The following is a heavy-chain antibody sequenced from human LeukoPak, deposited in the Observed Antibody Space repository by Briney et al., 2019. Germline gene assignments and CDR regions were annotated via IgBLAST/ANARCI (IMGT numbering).Heavy chain of an antibody. CDR1: GFTFSSYG. CDR2: IRYGGSNK. Sequence: GGSLRLSCAASGFTFSSYGMHWVRQAPGKGLEWVAFIRYGGSNKYYADSVKGRFTISRDNSKNTLYLQMNSLRAEDTAVYYCAKDAQVVPAAMFYYYYYMDVWGKGTTVTVSS. D-gene: IGHD2-2*01. J-gene: IGHJ6*03. CDR3: AKDAQVVPAAMFYYYYYMDV. V-gene: IGHV3-30*02.